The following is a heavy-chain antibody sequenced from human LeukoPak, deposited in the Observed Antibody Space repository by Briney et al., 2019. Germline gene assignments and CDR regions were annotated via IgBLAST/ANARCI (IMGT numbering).Heavy chain of an antibody. J-gene: IGHJ6*02. D-gene: IGHD2-2*01. CDR3: ARDRCSSTSCPKYYYYYYGMDG. CDR2: ISSSGSTI. V-gene: IGHV3-48*03. CDR1: GFTFSSYE. Sequence: GGSLRLSCAASGFTFSSYEMNWVRQAPGKGLEWVSYISSSGSTIYYADSVKGRFTISRDNAENSLYLQMNSLRAEDTAVYCCARDRCSSTSCPKYYYYYYGMDGWGQGTTVTVS.